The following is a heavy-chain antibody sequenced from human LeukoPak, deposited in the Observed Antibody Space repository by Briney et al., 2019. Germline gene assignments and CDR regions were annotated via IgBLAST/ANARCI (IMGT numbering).Heavy chain of an antibody. CDR1: GFTFSNYW. V-gene: IGHV3-7*01. CDR3: ARRHASSSRDY. J-gene: IGHJ4*02. D-gene: IGHD6-6*01. CDR2: IKQDGSDK. Sequence: GGSLRLSCAASGFTFSNYWMSWVRQAPGKGLEWVANIKQDGSDKYYVDSVKGRFTISRDYAKNSLYLQMNSLRAEDTAVYYCARRHASSSRDYWGQGTLVTVSS.